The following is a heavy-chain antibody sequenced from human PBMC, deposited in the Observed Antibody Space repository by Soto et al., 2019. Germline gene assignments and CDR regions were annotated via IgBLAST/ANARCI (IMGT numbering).Heavy chain of an antibody. CDR1: GFTFSIYS. V-gene: IGHV3-48*02. CDR3: ARDRMWEQWRGPHDVVEI. Sequence: EVQLVESGGGLVQPGGSLRLSCAASGFTFSIYSFNWVRQAPGEGPEWISYINSDGGGRYYADSVRGRFTISRDNAKNSLYLQMNSLRDGDTAVYYCARDRMWEQWRGPHDVVEIWGEGTMITVSS. D-gene: IGHD6-19*01. CDR2: INSDGGGR. J-gene: IGHJ3*02.